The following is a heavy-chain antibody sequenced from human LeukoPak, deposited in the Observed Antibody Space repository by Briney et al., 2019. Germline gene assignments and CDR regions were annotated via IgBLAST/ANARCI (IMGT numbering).Heavy chain of an antibody. CDR3: AADLPYSNYGPLDY. V-gene: IGHV1-58*01. D-gene: IGHD4-11*01. CDR2: IVVGSGNT. CDR1: GFTFSSSA. J-gene: IGHJ4*02. Sequence: SVKVSCKASGFTFSSSAVQWVRQARGQRLEWIGWIVVGSGNTNYAQKFQERVTITRDMSTSTAYMELSSLRSEDTAVYYCAADLPYSNYGPLDYWGQGTLVTVSS.